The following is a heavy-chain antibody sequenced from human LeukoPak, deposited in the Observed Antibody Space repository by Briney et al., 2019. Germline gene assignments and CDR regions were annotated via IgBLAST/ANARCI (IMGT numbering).Heavy chain of an antibody. CDR1: GFTFGNYG. V-gene: IGHV3-30*02. J-gene: IGHJ4*02. D-gene: IGHD6-19*01. CDR3: ARRQYYADY. Sequence: HPGGSLRLSCAGSGFTFGNYGMHWVRQAPGKGLEWVAFLRYDGSEKSYGDSARGRFTISRDNSKNTLYLQMSSLRTEDTAVYYCARRQYYADYWGQGTMVTVSS. CDR2: LRYDGSEK.